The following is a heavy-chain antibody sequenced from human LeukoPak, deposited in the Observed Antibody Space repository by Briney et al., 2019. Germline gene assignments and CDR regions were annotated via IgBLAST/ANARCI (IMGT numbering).Heavy chain of an antibody. CDR3: ATNGGGDSGYGNFDY. V-gene: IGHV3-9*01. CDR2: ISWNSDTI. J-gene: IGHJ4*02. Sequence: GGSLRLSCAVSGFTFDDYAMHWVRQVPGKGLEWVSGISWNSDTIGYADSVKGRFTISRDNAKNSLYLQMNSLRAEDTAFYYCATNGGGDSGYGNFDYWGQGTLVTVSS. D-gene: IGHD5-12*01. CDR1: GFTFDDYA.